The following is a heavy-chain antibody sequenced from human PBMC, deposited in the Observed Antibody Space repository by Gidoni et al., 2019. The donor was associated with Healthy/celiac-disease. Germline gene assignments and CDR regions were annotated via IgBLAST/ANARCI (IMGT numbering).Heavy chain of an antibody. V-gene: IGHV1-2*02. D-gene: IGHD5-18*01. CDR2: INPNSGGT. CDR1: GYNFTGYY. CDR3: AGGGTAMANNWFDP. Sequence: VPLAPSGGEVNKPGASLKVFCNASGYNFTGYYMHRVRQAHGQGLEWIGRINPNSGGTNYAQKFQGRVTMTRDTSISTAYMELSRLRSDDTAVYYCAGGGTAMANNWFDPWGQGTLVTVSS. J-gene: IGHJ5*02.